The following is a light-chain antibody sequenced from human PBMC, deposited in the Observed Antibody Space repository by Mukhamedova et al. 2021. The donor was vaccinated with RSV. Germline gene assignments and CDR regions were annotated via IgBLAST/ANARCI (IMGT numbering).Light chain of an antibody. CDR2: AAY. CDR3: QQYGRSPPYT. J-gene: IGKJ2*01. V-gene: IGKV3-20*01. Sequence: GQAPRLLIHAAYFRAPGIPDRFSGSGSETDFTITISRLEPEDFAVYYCQQYGRSPPYTFGQGTKLE.